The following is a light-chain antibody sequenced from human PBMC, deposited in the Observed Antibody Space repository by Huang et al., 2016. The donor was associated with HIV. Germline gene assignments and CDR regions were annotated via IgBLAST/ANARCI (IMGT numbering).Light chain of an antibody. CDR3: QQSYSTLRYT. CDR1: QHISSY. J-gene: IGKJ2*01. CDR2: AAS. Sequence: DIQMTQSPSSLSASVGDRVTITCRASQHISSYLNWYQQKPGKAPKLLIYAASSLQSGVPSRFSGSGSGTDFTLTISSLQPEDFATYYCQQSYSTLRYTFGQGTKLEIK. V-gene: IGKV1-39*01.